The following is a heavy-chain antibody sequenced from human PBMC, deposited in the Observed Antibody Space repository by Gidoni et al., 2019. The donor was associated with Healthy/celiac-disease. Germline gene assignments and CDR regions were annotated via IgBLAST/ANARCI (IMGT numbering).Heavy chain of an antibody. CDR2: IYSGGST. CDR1: GFTVSSNY. J-gene: IGHJ6*02. V-gene: IGHV3-53*01. CDR3: ARLYGGNWGGRVYYYYYGMDV. Sequence: EVQLVESGGGLIQPGGSLRLSCAASGFTVSSNYMSWVRQAPGKGLEWVSVIYSGGSTYYADSVKGRFTISRDNSKNTLYLQMNSLRAEDTAVYYCARLYGGNWGGRVYYYYYGMDVWGQGTTVTVSS. D-gene: IGHD7-27*01.